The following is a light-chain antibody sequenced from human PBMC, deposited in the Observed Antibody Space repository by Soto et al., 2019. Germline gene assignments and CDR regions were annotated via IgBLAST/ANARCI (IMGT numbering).Light chain of an antibody. CDR2: DVT. Sequence: QSVLTQPRSVSGSPGQSVTISCTGTSSDVGGYNYVSWYQRHPGKAPKLIISDVTKRPSGVPDRFSGSKSGNTASLTISGLQAEDEAYYDCCSYAGSDILIFGGGTKVTVL. V-gene: IGLV2-11*01. CDR3: CSYAGSDILI. CDR1: SSDVGGYNY. J-gene: IGLJ2*01.